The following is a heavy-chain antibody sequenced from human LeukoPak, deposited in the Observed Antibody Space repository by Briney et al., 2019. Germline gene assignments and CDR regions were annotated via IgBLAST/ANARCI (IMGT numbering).Heavy chain of an antibody. V-gene: IGHV3-7*01. CDR1: GFTFSSFW. J-gene: IGHJ6*02. D-gene: IGHD1-1*01. CDR3: ATYTNWVAGDV. CDR2: IKEDGSEK. Sequence: GESLRLSCAASGFTFSSFWMSWVRQAPGQGLGWVDAIKEDGSEKDYVDSVKGRFTISRDNAKNSLYLQINSLRAEDTAVYYGATYTNWVAGDVWGQGTTVTVSS.